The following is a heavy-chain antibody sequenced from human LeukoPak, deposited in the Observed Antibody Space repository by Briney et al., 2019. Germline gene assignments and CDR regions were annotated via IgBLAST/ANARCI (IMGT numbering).Heavy chain of an antibody. CDR1: GFTFDEYA. J-gene: IGHJ4*02. V-gene: IGHV3-9*01. Sequence: GGSLRLSCAASGFTFDEYAMHWVRQAPGKGLEWVSGISWNSGSIGYADSVKGRFTISRDNAKNSLYLQMNSLRAEDTALYYCAKDRGAYYDGSGPDYWGQGTLVTVSS. CDR3: AKDRGAYYDGSGPDY. CDR2: ISWNSGSI. D-gene: IGHD3-22*01.